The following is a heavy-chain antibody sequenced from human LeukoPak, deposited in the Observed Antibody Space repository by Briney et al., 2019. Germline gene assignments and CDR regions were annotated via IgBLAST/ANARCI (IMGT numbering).Heavy chain of an antibody. V-gene: IGHV4-59*01. Sequence: SETLSLTCTVSVDSISSSYWSWIRQPPGEGLEWIGNNYNRGSTSYNPSLKSRVTIPVDTSKNHVSLKLSCVTAGGTAGYYFSRDVLGSFGRSYYYYMDVWGKRAPVSVSS. CDR3: SRDVLGSFGRSYYYYMDV. D-gene: IGHD2-15*01. CDR1: VDSISSSY. J-gene: IGHJ6*03. CDR2: NYNRGST.